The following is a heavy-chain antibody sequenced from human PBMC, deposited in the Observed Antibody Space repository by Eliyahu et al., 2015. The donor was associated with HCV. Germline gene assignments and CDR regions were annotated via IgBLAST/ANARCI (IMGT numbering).Heavy chain of an antibody. CDR1: GGSISXGGYY. V-gene: IGHV4-31*03. J-gene: IGHJ5*02. CDR2: IYYSGST. Sequence: QVQLQESGPGLVKPSQTLSLTCTVSGGSISXGGYYWSWIRXHPGKGLEWIGYIYYSGSTYYNPSLKSRVTISVDTSKNQFSLKLSSVTAADTAVYYCARGWHGSGENWFDPWGQGTLVTVSS. D-gene: IGHD3-10*01. CDR3: ARGWHGSGENWFDP.